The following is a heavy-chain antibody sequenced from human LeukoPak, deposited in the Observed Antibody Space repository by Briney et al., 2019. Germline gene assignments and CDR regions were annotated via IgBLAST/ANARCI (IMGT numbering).Heavy chain of an antibody. Sequence: ASVEVSCKASGYTFTSYGISWVRQAPGQGLEWMGWISAYNGNTNYAQKLQGRVTMTTDTSTSTAYMELRSLRADDTAVYYCARGCGGSCYSVAPHDYWGQGTLVTVSS. CDR3: ARGCGGSCYSVAPHDY. CDR1: GYTFTSYG. D-gene: IGHD2-15*01. CDR2: ISAYNGNT. J-gene: IGHJ4*02. V-gene: IGHV1-18*01.